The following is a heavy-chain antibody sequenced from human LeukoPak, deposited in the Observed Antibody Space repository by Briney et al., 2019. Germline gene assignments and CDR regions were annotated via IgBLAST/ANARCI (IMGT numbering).Heavy chain of an antibody. CDR2: IYISGDT. V-gene: IGHV4-4*07. Sequence: PSETLSLTCTVSGGSISSHYWSWIRQPAGKGLEWIGRIYISGDTDYNPSLKSRVTMSVDTSKNQFFLKLSSVTAADTAVHYCARDQRAYYHMDVWGKGTTVTVSS. CDR3: ARDQRAYYHMDV. J-gene: IGHJ6*03. CDR1: GGSISSHY.